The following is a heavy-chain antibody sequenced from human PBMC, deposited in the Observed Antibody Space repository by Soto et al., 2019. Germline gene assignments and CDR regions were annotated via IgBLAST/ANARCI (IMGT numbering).Heavy chain of an antibody. D-gene: IGHD3-10*01. J-gene: IGHJ5*01. V-gene: IGHV1-8*02. CDR2: MNPNSGNT. CDR3: TRAYGAETFDF. CDR1: GYTFNNYD. Sequence: ASVKVSCKASGYTFNNYDIHWVRQAPGRGLEWMGWMNPNSGNTGYAQNFRGRVTMTQNTAIGTAYMELSSLRSDDTATYYCTRAYGAETFDFWRQGTRVTVSS.